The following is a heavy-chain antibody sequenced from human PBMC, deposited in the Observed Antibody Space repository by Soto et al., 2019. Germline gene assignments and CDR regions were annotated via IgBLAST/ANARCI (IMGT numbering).Heavy chain of an antibody. CDR2: IIPIFGTA. D-gene: IGHD3-9*01. CDR3: ARGHYDILTTTYYYYYGMDV. V-gene: IGHV1-69*13. CDR1: GGTFSSYA. J-gene: IGHJ6*02. Sequence: KKTRASVKVSCKASGGTFSSYAISWVRQAPGQGLEWMGGIIPIFGTANYAQKFQGRVTITADESTSTAYMELSSLRSEDTAVYYCARGHYDILTTTYYYYYGMDVWGQGTTVTVS.